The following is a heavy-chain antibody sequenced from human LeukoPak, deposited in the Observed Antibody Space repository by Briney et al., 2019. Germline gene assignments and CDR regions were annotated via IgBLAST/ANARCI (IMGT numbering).Heavy chain of an antibody. CDR2: IYYNGNT. Sequence: PSETLSLTCSVSDGSINSYYWNWIRRPPGKGLEWIGYIYYNGNTNYSPSLKSRVTMSIDTSKNLFSLKVSSVTAADTAAYYCARGRSNYYGTDVWGQGTTVTVSS. CDR3: ARGRSNYYGTDV. D-gene: IGHD1-26*01. CDR1: DGSINSYY. V-gene: IGHV4-59*01. J-gene: IGHJ6*02.